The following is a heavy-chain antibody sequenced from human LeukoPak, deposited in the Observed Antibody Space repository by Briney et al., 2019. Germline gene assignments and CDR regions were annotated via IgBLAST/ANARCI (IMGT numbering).Heavy chain of an antibody. CDR3: ARDTYTYYYDSSGYPDY. Sequence: GGSLRLSCAASGFTLSSYSMNWVRQAPGKGLEWVSSISSSSSYIYYADSVKGRFTISRDNAKNSLYLQMNSLRAEDTAVYYYARDTYTYYYDSSGYPDYWGQGTLVTVSS. D-gene: IGHD3-22*01. V-gene: IGHV3-21*01. J-gene: IGHJ4*02. CDR2: ISSSSSYI. CDR1: GFTLSSYS.